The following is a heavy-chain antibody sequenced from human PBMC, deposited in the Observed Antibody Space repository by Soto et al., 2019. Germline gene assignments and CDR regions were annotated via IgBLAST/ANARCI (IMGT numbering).Heavy chain of an antibody. Sequence: VASVKVPCKAYGGTFNSFGIKWVRQAPGQGLEWVGGIIPVFGTINYAQKFRGRVTITADASTSTSYMELSSLRSDDTAVYYCAIENWGPGGHYFDYWGQGALVTVSS. CDR2: IIPVFGTI. J-gene: IGHJ4*02. V-gene: IGHV1-69*13. CDR3: AIENWGPGGHYFDY. D-gene: IGHD7-27*01. CDR1: GGTFNSFG.